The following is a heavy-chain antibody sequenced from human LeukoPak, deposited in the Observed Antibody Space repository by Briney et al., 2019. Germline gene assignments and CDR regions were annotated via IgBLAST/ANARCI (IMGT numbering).Heavy chain of an antibody. D-gene: IGHD3-3*01. Sequence: SETLSLTCTVSGGSISSYYWSWIRQPAGKGLEWIGRIYTSGSTNYNPSLKSRVTMSVDTSKNQFSLKLSSVTAADTAVYYCARENPFGRWSYAFDIWGQGTMVTVSS. CDR1: GGSISSYY. J-gene: IGHJ3*02. V-gene: IGHV4-4*07. CDR2: IYTSGST. CDR3: ARENPFGRWSYAFDI.